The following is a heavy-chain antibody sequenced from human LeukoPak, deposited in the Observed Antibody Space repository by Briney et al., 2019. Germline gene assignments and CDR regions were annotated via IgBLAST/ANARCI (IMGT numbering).Heavy chain of an antibody. Sequence: PGGSLRLSCEASGFSFSSYSMNWVRQAPGKGLEWVSFITSSSSTIWYADSVKGRFTISRDNAKNSLFLQMNSLSDDDTAVYYCASGIVLTVYAMDYGMDVWGQGTTVTVSS. J-gene: IGHJ6*02. V-gene: IGHV3-48*02. D-gene: IGHD2-8*01. CDR3: ASGIVLTVYAMDYGMDV. CDR1: GFSFSSYS. CDR2: ITSSSSTI.